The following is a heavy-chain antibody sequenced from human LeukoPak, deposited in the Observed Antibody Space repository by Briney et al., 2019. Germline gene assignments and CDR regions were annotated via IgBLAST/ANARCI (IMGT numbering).Heavy chain of an antibody. CDR3: ARDRGVVPAAIWFDP. CDR2: IYYSGST. J-gene: IGHJ5*02. V-gene: IGHV4-59*01. D-gene: IGHD2-2*01. CDR1: GGSISSYY. Sequence: SXXLSLTCTVAGGSISSYYWSWIRQPPGKGLEWIGYIYYSGSTNYNPSLKRRVTISVDTSKKQFSLKLSSVTAADTAVYYCARDRGVVPAAIWFDPWGQGTLVTVSS.